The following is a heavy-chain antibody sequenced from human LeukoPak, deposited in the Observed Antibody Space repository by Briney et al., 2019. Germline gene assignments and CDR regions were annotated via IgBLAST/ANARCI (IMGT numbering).Heavy chain of an antibody. CDR3: AREDSSSWYGFDY. CDR1: GYTFTGYY. V-gene: IGHV1-2*04. CDR2: INPNSGGT. D-gene: IGHD6-13*01. J-gene: IGHJ4*02. Sequence: GASVKVSCKASGYTFTGYYMHWVRQAPGQGLEWRGWINPNSGGTNIAQKFQGWVTMTRDTSISTAYMELSRLRSDDTAVYYCAREDSSSWYGFDYWGQGTLVTVSS.